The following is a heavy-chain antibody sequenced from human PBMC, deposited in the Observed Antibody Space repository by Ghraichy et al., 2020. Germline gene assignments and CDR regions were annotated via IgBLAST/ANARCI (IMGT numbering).Heavy chain of an antibody. D-gene: IGHD3-22*01. CDR1: GGSISSSSYY. J-gene: IGHJ4*02. Sequence: SETLSLTCTVSGGSISSSSYYWGWIRQPPGKGLEWIGSIYYSGSTYYNPSLKSRVTISVDTSKNQFSLKLSSVTAADTAVYYCARNYYDSSGYYSDPPSPPDYWGQGTLVTVSS. CDR3: ARNYYDSSGYYSDPPSPPDY. V-gene: IGHV4-39*01. CDR2: IYYSGST.